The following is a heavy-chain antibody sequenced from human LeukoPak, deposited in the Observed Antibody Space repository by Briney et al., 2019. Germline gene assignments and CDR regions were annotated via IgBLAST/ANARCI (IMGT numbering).Heavy chain of an antibody. V-gene: IGHV3-30-3*01. Sequence: GGSLRLSCVASGFTFSSYAMHWVRQAPGKGLEWVAVISYDGSNKYYADSVKGRFTISRDNSKNTLYLQMNSLRAEDTAVYYCARDLLLAGSGWYYYYYGMDVWGQGTTVTVSS. CDR3: ARDLLLAGSGWYYYYYGMDV. CDR2: ISYDGSNK. J-gene: IGHJ6*02. D-gene: IGHD6-19*01. CDR1: GFTFSSYA.